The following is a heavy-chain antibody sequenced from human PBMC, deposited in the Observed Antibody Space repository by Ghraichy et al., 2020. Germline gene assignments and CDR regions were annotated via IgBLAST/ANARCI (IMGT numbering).Heavy chain of an antibody. Sequence: SVKVSCKASGGTFSSYAISWVRQAPGQGLEWMGGIIPIFGTANYAQKFQGRVTITADKSTSTAYMELSSLRSEETAVYYCARDSAVYYGMDVWGQGTTVTVSS. CDR3: ARDSAVYYGMDV. CDR1: GGTFSSYA. V-gene: IGHV1-69*06. CDR2: IIPIFGTA. J-gene: IGHJ6*02. D-gene: IGHD3-10*01.